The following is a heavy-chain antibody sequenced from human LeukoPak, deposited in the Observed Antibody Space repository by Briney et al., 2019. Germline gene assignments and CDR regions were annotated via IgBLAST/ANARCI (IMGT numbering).Heavy chain of an antibody. Sequence: PSETLSLTCTVSGGSISSYYWSWIRQPPGKGLEWIGYIYYSGSTNYNPSLKSRVTISVDTSKNQFSLKLSSVTAADTALYYCATDSGYYKWDYWGQGTLVTVSS. CDR1: GGSISSYY. D-gene: IGHD5-12*01. J-gene: IGHJ4*02. CDR3: ATDSGYYKWDY. CDR2: IYYSGST. V-gene: IGHV4-59*12.